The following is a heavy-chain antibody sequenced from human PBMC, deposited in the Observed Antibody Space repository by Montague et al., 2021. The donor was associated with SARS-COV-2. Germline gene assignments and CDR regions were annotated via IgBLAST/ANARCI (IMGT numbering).Heavy chain of an antibody. V-gene: IGHV2-5*01. Sequence: TLSLTCTVSGGSISSGGYYWSWIRQPPGKALECLALIYWNDDKRYSPSLRSRLTITKDTSKNQVVLTMTNMDPVDTATYYCAHKRSGWPTEFGYWGQGTLVTVSS. CDR3: AHKRSGWPTEFGY. D-gene: IGHD6-19*01. J-gene: IGHJ4*02. CDR1: GGSISSGGYY. CDR2: IYWNDDK.